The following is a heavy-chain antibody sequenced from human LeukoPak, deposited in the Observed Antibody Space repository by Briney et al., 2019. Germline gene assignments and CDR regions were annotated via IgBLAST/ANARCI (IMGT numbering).Heavy chain of an antibody. D-gene: IGHD2-2*01. CDR1: GGSFSGYY. J-gene: IGHJ4*02. V-gene: IGHV4-34*01. CDR2: INHSGST. Sequence: PSETLSLTCAVYGGSFSGYYWSWIRQPPEKGLEWIGEINHSGSTNYNPSLKSRVTISVDTSKNQFSLKLSSVTAADTAVYYCARGDIVVVPAALYYFDYWGQGTLVTVSS. CDR3: ARGDIVVVPAALYYFDY.